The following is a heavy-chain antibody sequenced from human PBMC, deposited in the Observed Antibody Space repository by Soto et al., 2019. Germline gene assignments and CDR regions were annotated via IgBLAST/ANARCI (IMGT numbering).Heavy chain of an antibody. J-gene: IGHJ6*02. CDR3: ARDHSPDRTNGMDV. Sequence: QVQLVESGGGVVQPGRSLRLSCAASGFTFSSYGMHWVRQAPGKGLEWVAVIWYDGSNKYYADSVKGRFTIFRDNSKNTLYLQMNSLRAEDTAVYYCARDHSPDRTNGMDVWGQGTTVTVSS. D-gene: IGHD4-17*01. CDR1: GFTFSSYG. V-gene: IGHV3-33*01. CDR2: IWYDGSNK.